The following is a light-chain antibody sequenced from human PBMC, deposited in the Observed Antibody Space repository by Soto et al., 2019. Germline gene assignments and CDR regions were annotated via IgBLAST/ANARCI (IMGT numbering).Light chain of an antibody. CDR3: AAWDDSLSGQDV. CDR2: RNN. J-gene: IGLJ1*01. V-gene: IGLV1-47*01. Sequence: QSVLTQPPSASGTPRQRVTISCSGSSSNIGSNYVYWYQQLPGTAPKLLIYRNNQRPSGVPDRFSGSKSGTSASLAISGLRSEDEADYYCAAWDDSLSGQDVFGTGTKVTVL. CDR1: SSNIGSNY.